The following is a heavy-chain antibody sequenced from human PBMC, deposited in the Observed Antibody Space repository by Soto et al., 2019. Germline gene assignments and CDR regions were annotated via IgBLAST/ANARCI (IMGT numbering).Heavy chain of an antibody. Sequence: SETLSLTCTVSGGSISSGGYCWSWIRQLPGKGLEWIGYIYYNGNTYYNPSLKSRVTISLDTSKNQFSLKLNSVTAADTAVYYCASAVRSWFYFEYWGQGALVTVSS. D-gene: IGHD6-13*01. CDR1: GGSISSGGYC. CDR2: IYYNGNT. V-gene: IGHV4-31*03. J-gene: IGHJ4*02. CDR3: ASAVRSWFYFEY.